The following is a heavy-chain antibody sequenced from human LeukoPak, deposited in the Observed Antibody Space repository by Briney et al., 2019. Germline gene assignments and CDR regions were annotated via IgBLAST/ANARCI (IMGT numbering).Heavy chain of an antibody. V-gene: IGHV3-15*01. CDR3: TTDPRLFSLWFGELSY. CDR2: IKSKTDGGTT. D-gene: IGHD3-10*01. CDR1: GFTFSSAW. J-gene: IGHJ4*02. Sequence: GGSLRLSCAASGFTFSSAWMSWVRQAPGKGLEWVGRIKSKTDGGTTDYAAPVKGRFTISRDDSKNTLYLQMNSLKTEDTAVYYCTTDPRLFSLWFGELSYWGQGTLVTVSS.